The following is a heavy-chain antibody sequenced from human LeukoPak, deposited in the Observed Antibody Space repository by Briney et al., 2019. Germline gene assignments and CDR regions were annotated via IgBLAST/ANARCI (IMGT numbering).Heavy chain of an antibody. CDR3: ARLPRATVTTTGFDY. J-gene: IGHJ4*02. V-gene: IGHV4-39*01. D-gene: IGHD4-11*01. Sequence: PSETLSLTCTVSGGSISSSSYYWGWIRQPPGKGLEWIGNIYYSGSTYYNPSLKSRVTISADTSKNQFSLKLSSVTAADTAVYYCARLPRATVTTTGFDYWGQGTLVTVSS. CDR1: GGSISSSSYY. CDR2: IYYSGST.